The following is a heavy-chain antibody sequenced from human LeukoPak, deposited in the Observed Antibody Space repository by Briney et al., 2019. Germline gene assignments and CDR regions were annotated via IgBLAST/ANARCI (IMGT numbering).Heavy chain of an antibody. V-gene: IGHV4-39*07. CDR2: IYYSGST. D-gene: IGHD1-26*01. CDR1: GGSISSSSYY. Sequence: SETLSLTCTVSGGSISSSSYYWGWIRQPPGKGLEWIGSIYYSGSTYYNPSLKSRVTISVDTSKNQFSLKLSSVTAADTAVYYCARMGAPYSVLDYWGQGTLVTVSS. J-gene: IGHJ4*02. CDR3: ARMGAPYSVLDY.